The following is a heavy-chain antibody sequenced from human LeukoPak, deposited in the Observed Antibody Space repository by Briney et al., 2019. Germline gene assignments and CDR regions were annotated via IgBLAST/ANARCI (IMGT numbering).Heavy chain of an antibody. Sequence: SETLPLTCAVSGGSISSGGYSWSWIRQPPGKGLEWIGYIYHSGSTYYNPSLKSRVTISVDRSKNQFSLKLSSVTAADTAVYYCARGREFNHDAFDIWGQGTMVTVSS. CDR2: IYHSGST. D-gene: IGHD3-10*01. CDR1: GGSISSGGYS. J-gene: IGHJ3*02. CDR3: ARGREFNHDAFDI. V-gene: IGHV4-30-2*01.